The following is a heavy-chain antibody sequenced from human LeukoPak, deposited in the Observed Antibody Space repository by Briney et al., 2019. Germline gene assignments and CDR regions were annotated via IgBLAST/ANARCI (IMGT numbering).Heavy chain of an antibody. J-gene: IGHJ5*02. CDR3: ARGSSASSEVNWFDP. CDR1: GYTFTNYW. V-gene: IGHV5-51*01. CDR2: IYLHSGES. Sequence: GESLKISCKGSGYTFTNYWIGWVRQMPGRGLEWMGLIYLHSGESRYSASFQGQVIFSADRSISTAYLRWSSLKASDTAIYYCARGSSASSEVNWFDPRGQGTLVTVSS. D-gene: IGHD6-6*01.